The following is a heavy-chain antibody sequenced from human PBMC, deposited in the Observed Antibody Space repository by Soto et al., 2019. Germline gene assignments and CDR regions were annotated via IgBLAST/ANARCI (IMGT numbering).Heavy chain of an antibody. CDR3: ARSVFP. J-gene: IGHJ5*02. CDR1: GGSISSGGYY. Sequence: QVQLQESGPGLVKPSQTLSLTCTVSGGSISSGGYYWNWIRQHPGEGLVWIGYIYYIGSTYYTTALKSGVTTSQETSNNQSSLKLSTVTATDPAVYYCARSVFPWGPGTLGTVSS. V-gene: IGHV4-31*03. CDR2: IYYIGST.